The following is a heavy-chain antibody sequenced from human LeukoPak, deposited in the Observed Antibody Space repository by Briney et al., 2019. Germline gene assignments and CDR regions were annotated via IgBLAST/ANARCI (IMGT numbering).Heavy chain of an antibody. Sequence: ASVKVSCKASGYTFTGYYMHWVRQAPGQGLEWMGWINPNSGGTNYAQKLQGRVTMTTDTSTSTAYMELRSLRSDDTAVYYCARTSITMVRGGYYFDYWGQGTLVTVSS. D-gene: IGHD3-10*01. J-gene: IGHJ4*02. CDR1: GYTFTGYY. CDR3: ARTSITMVRGGYYFDY. CDR2: INPNSGGT. V-gene: IGHV1-2*02.